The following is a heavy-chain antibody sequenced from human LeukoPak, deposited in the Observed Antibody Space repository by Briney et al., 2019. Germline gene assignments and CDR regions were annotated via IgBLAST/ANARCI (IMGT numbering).Heavy chain of an antibody. CDR3: ARGTTTTFLFDY. Sequence: SETLSLTCTVSGGSISDYYWNWIRQPPGKGLEWIGYIYYSGSTNYNPSLKSRVTMSVDTSKNQFSLKLSSVTAADTAVFYCARGTTTTFLFDYWSQGSLVTVPS. D-gene: IGHD1-26*01. CDR1: GGSISDYY. V-gene: IGHV4-59*01. J-gene: IGHJ4*02. CDR2: IYYSGST.